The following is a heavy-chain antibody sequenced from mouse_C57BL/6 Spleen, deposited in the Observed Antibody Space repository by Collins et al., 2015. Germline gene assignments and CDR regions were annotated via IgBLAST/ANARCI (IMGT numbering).Heavy chain of an antibody. CDR2: ISSGSSTI. Sequence: DVQLVESGGGLVQPGGSRKLSCAASGFTFSSFGMHWVRQAPEKGLEWVAYISSGSSTIYYADTVKGRFTISRDNPKNTLFLQMTSLRSEDTAMYYCAREGRYDGRDYAMDYWGQGTSVTVSS. D-gene: IGHD2-14*01. J-gene: IGHJ4*01. CDR1: GFTFSSFG. V-gene: IGHV5-17*02. CDR3: AREGRYDGRDYAMDY.